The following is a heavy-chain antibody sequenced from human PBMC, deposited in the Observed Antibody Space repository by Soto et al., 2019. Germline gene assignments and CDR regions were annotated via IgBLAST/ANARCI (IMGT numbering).Heavy chain of an antibody. V-gene: IGHV1-18*01. D-gene: IGHD2-21*02. J-gene: IGHJ4*02. CDR3: ARGVAECAGDCSGYFDY. CDR1: GYTFSSYG. CDR2: ISTYIDST. Sequence: ASVKVSCKTSGYTFSSYGITWVRQAPGQGLEWMGWISTYIDSTNYAQKFQGRVTLTTDTSTTTAYMELRDLRSDDTAMYYCARGVAECAGDCSGYFDYWGQGTLVTVSS.